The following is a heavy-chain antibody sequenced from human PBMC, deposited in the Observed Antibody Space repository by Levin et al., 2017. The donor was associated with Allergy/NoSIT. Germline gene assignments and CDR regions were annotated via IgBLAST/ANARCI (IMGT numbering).Heavy chain of an antibody. CDR2: MSSSGGST. D-gene: IGHD3-3*01. J-gene: IGHJ4*02. CDR1: GFSFSSYA. CDR3: AKTERRITIFGVVIAHFDY. V-gene: IGHV3-23*01. Sequence: GGSLRLSCAASGFSFSSYAMSWVRQAPGKGLEWVSTMSSSGGSTYYADSVKGRFTISRDNSKNTLYLQMNSLRAEDTAAYYCAKTERRITIFGVVIAHFDYWGQGTLVTVSA.